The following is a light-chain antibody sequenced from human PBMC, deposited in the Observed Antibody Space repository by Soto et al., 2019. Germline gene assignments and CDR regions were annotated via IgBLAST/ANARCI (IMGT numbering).Light chain of an antibody. CDR2: DVS. CDR1: QSISSW. J-gene: IGKJ1*01. V-gene: IGKV1-5*01. Sequence: DIQMTQSPSTLSASVGDRVTITCRASQSISSWLAWYQQKPGKAPKRLIYDVSSLESGVPSRFSGSGSGTEFSLTISSLQPDDIATYYCQQYDTFWTFGQGTKVYIK. CDR3: QQYDTFWT.